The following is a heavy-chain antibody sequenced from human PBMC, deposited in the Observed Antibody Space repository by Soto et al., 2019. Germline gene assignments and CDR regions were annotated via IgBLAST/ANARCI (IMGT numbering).Heavy chain of an antibody. CDR1: GYSFPHYW. J-gene: IGHJ5*02. V-gene: IGHV5-10-1*01. CDR3: VRLVSQDVDP. Sequence: AGESLKISCKGSGYSFPHYWISWVRQMPWKGPEWMGRIDPSDSRTNYSPSFQGHVTMSVDKSINTAYLQWSSPKASDTAMYYCVRLVSQDVDPWGQGTLVTVSS. D-gene: IGHD6-6*01. CDR2: IDPSDSRT.